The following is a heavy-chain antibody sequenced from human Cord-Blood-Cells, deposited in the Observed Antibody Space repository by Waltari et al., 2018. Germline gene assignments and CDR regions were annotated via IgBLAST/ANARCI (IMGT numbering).Heavy chain of an antibody. CDR3: ASSLTNPFYYYMDV. Sequence: DINWVRQATGQGLEWMGWMNPNSGNTGYAQKFQGRVTITRNTSISTAYMELSSLRSEDTAVYYCASSLTNPFYYYMDVWGKGTTVTVSS. D-gene: IGHD4-4*01. CDR1: D. CDR2: MNPNSGNT. V-gene: IGHV1-8*03. J-gene: IGHJ6*03.